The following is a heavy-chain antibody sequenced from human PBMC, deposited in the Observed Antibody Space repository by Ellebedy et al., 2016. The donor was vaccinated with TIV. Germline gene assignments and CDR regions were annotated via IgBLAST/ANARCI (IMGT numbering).Heavy chain of an antibody. D-gene: IGHD1/OR15-1a*01. V-gene: IGHV3-49*04. J-gene: IGHJ3*02. CDR1: GFIFSGYA. Sequence: GESLKISCTGSGFIFSGYAMSWVRQAPGKGLEWVGFIRSKASGGPSEYAASVKGRFTISRDDSKSIAYLQMNSLKTEDTAVYYCARQERGTTRGAFDIWGQGTRVTVSS. CDR2: IRSKASGGPS. CDR3: ARQERGTTRGAFDI.